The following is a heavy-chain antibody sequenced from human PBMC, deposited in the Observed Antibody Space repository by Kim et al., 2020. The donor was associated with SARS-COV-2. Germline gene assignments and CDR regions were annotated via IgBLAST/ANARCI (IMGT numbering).Heavy chain of an antibody. Sequence: SETLSLTCTVSGGSISSYYWSWIRQPPGKGLEWIGYIYYSGSTNYNPSLKSRVTISVDTSKNQFSLKLSSVTAADTAVYYCARVVGALLPENDAFDIWGQGTMVTVSS. CDR1: GGSISSYY. D-gene: IGHD1-26*01. CDR2: IYYSGST. V-gene: IGHV4-59*01. J-gene: IGHJ3*02. CDR3: ARVVGALLPENDAFDI.